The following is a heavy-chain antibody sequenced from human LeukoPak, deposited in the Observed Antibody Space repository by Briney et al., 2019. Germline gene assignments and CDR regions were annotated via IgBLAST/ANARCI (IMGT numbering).Heavy chain of an antibody. J-gene: IGHJ6*03. CDR1: GGTFSSYA. V-gene: IGHV1-69*05. CDR2: IIPIFGTA. CDR3: ARAVTTPLIYYMDV. Sequence: SVKVSCKASGGTFSSYAISWVRQAPGQGLEWMGGIIPIFGTANYAQKFQGRVTMTRDMSTSTVYMELSSLRSEDTAVYYCARAVTTPLIYYMDVWGKGTTVTVSS. D-gene: IGHD4-17*01.